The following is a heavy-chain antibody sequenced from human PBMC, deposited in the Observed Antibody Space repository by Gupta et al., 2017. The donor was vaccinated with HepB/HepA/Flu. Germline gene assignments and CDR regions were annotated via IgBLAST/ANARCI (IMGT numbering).Heavy chain of an antibody. D-gene: IGHD3-22*01. V-gene: IGHV1-18*01. CDR3: AREQTHYYDSSGSRELIY. CDR1: GYTFTSHG. Sequence: QVQLVQSGAEVKKPGASVKVSCKASGYTFTSHGISWVRQAPGQGLEWMGWISAYNGNTNYAQKLQGRVTMTTDTSTSTAYMELRSLRSDDTAVYYCAREQTHYYDSSGSRELIYWGQGTLVTVSS. J-gene: IGHJ4*02. CDR2: ISAYNGNT.